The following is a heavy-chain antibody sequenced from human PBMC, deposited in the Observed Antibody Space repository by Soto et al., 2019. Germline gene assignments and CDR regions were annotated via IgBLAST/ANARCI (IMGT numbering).Heavy chain of an antibody. CDR1: GFTFSSYW. J-gene: IGHJ4*02. CDR2: INSDGSTT. D-gene: IGHD1-26*01. CDR3: ARDREWELPGY. V-gene: IGHV3-74*01. Sequence: EVPLVESGGGLVQPGGSLRLSCAASGFTFSSYWMHWVRQAPGKGLVWVSRINSDGSTTNYADSVKGRFTISRDNAKNTLYLQMNSLRAEDTAVYYCARDREWELPGYWGQGTLVTVSS.